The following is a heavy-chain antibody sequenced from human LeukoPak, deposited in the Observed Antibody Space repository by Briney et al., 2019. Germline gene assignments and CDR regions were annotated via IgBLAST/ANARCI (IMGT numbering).Heavy chain of an antibody. J-gene: IGHJ4*02. Sequence: SGGSLRLSCAASGFTFNTYAMSWDRQAPGKGLEWVSAISDSGGSAYYADSVKGRFTISRDNSKNMLFLQMTSLTAEDTAVYYCAKASGSSSSRPLDYWGPGTLVTVSS. CDR3: AKASGSSSSRPLDY. V-gene: IGHV3-23*01. CDR2: ISDSGGSA. D-gene: IGHD6-13*01. CDR1: GFTFNTYA.